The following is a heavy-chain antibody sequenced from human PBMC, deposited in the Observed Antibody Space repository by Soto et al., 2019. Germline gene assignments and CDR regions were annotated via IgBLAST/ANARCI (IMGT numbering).Heavy chain of an antibody. J-gene: IGHJ4*02. CDR1: GFTFSSYG. CDR3: ARGYGIQPHDRFDY. CDR2: IWYDGSNK. Sequence: GGSLRLSCAASGFTFSSYGMHWVRQAPGKGLEWVAVIWYDGSNKYYADSVKGRFTISRDNSKNTLYLQMNSLRAEDTAVYYCARGYGIQPHDRFDYWGQGTLVTVSS. D-gene: IGHD5-18*01. V-gene: IGHV3-33*01.